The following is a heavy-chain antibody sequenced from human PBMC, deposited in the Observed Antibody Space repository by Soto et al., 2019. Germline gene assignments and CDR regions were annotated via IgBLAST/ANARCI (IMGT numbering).Heavy chain of an antibody. CDR2: IFQNGET. D-gene: IGHD3-9*01. CDR1: GFTLSTYT. J-gene: IGHJ4*02. V-gene: IGHV3-23*01. CDR3: AKDRQPDGIWTFDS. Sequence: GGSLRLSCAASGFTLSTYTMNWVRQAPGKGLEWVSGIFQNGETFYTGSVKGRFTISRDDYKNMVYLQMDSLRADDTALYYCAKDRQPDGIWTFDSWGQGILVTVPS.